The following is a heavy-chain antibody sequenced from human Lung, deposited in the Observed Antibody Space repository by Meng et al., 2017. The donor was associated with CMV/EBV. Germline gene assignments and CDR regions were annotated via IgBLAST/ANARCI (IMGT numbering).Heavy chain of an antibody. V-gene: IGHV3-7*01. D-gene: IGHD3-3*01. CDR1: GFTFSTYW. J-gene: IGHJ4*02. Sequence: GGSLRLXXAASGFTFSTYWMSWVRQSPKGLEWVANIGQDGIEKYYVDSVKGRFTISRDNAKNSLFLQMRSLRAEDTAVYYCARDRVPEPPLEWPQLWGENFWGQGAXVTVSS. CDR2: IGQDGIEK. CDR3: ARDRVPEPPLEWPQLWGENF.